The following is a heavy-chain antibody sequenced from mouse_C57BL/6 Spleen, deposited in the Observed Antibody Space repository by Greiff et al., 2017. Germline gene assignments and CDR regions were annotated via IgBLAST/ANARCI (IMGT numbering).Heavy chain of an antibody. CDR1: GYTFTSYW. CDR3: ARRDYYGSSHFDY. V-gene: IGHV1-69*01. CDR2: IDPSDSYT. D-gene: IGHD1-1*01. Sequence: QVQLQQPGAELVMPGASVKLSCKASGYTFTSYWMHWVKQRPGQGLEWIGEIDPSDSYTNYNQKFKGKSKLTVDKSSSTAYMQLSSLTSEDSAVYYCARRDYYGSSHFDYWGQGTTLTVSS. J-gene: IGHJ2*01.